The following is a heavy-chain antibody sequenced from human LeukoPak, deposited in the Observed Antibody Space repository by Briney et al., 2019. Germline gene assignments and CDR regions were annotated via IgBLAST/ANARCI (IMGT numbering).Heavy chain of an antibody. V-gene: IGHV3-9*01. Sequence: GGSLRLSCAASGFTFDDYAMHWVRQAPGKGLEWVSGISWNSGSIGYADSVKGRFTISRDNAKNSLYLQMNSLRAEDTALYYCAKAGAAAAPFDYWGQGTLVTVSS. D-gene: IGHD6-13*01. CDR3: AKAGAAAAPFDY. J-gene: IGHJ4*02. CDR1: GFTFDDYA. CDR2: ISWNSGSI.